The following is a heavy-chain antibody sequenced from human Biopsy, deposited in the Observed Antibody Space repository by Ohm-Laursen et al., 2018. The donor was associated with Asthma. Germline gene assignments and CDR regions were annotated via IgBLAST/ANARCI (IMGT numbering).Heavy chain of an antibody. V-gene: IGHV4-39*01. CDR2: ISYTGSA. CDR3: ARHWDWGSFFDY. D-gene: IGHD7-27*01. Sequence: SETLSLTCTVSGGSMSSSSYYWGWIRQPPGKGLEWMGRISYTGSAYPNPSLKIRVTISVDTSKNHFSQKLSSVTAADTAVYYCARHWDWGSFFDYWGQGTPVTVSS. J-gene: IGHJ4*02. CDR1: GGSMSSSSYY.